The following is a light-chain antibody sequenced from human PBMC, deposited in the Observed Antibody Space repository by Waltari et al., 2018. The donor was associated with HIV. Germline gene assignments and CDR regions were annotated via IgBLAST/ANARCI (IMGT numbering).Light chain of an antibody. J-gene: IGLJ2*01. V-gene: IGLV2-8*01. Sequence: QSPLTHPPPAPLPPGLSVTLSCTCTSTDVGAYNYVSWFQQPPGHAPRLMIYDVTKRPSGVPDRFSGSKSGNTASLTVSGLQAEDEADYYCASHAGSKDVFGGGTRLTVL. CDR3: ASHAGSKDV. CDR1: STDVGAYNY. CDR2: DVT.